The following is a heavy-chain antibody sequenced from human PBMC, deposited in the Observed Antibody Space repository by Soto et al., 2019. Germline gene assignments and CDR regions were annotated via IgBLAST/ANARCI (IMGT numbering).Heavy chain of an antibody. Sequence: ASVKVSCKASGCSLSSFGFSWVRQAPGEVLEWIGWVSGHTGDTRYAQKVQGRVTMTADTSTNTAFMELRSLRSDDTAVYYCSRVQALTAGTAGDYWG. CDR1: GCSLSSFG. CDR2: VSGHTGDT. V-gene: IGHV1-18*04. D-gene: IGHD1-20*01. J-gene: IGHJ4*01. CDR3: SRVQALTAGTAGDY.